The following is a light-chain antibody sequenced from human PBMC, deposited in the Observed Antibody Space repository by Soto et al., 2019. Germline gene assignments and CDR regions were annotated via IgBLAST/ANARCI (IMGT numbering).Light chain of an antibody. CDR1: QSLSSNF. CDR3: QQYCSSPPWT. V-gene: IGKV3-20*01. Sequence: EIVLTQSPATLSLSPGERATLSCRASQSLSSNFLAWYQQKPGQPPRLLIYDSSTRATGFPDRFSGSGSGTDFTLTISRLEPEEFAVYYCQQYCSSPPWTFGQGTKVDIK. J-gene: IGKJ1*01. CDR2: DSS.